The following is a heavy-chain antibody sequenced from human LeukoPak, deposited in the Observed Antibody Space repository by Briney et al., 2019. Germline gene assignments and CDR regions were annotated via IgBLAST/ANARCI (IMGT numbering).Heavy chain of an antibody. CDR1: GGSISSYY. D-gene: IGHD3-3*01. J-gene: IGHJ4*02. V-gene: IGHV4-59*01. CDR3: ARARSGYLYVFDY. Sequence: PSETLSLTCTVSGGSISSYYWSWIRQPPGKGLEWSGYIYYSGSTNYNPSLKSRVTISVDTSKNQFSPKLSSVTAADTAVYYCARARSGYLYVFDYWGQGTLVTVSS. CDR2: IYYSGST.